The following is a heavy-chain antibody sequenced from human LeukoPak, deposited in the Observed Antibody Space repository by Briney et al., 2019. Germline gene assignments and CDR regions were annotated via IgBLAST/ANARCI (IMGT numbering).Heavy chain of an antibody. CDR3: AKDPSDYDPNWFDP. D-gene: IGHD3-22*01. CDR2: IYYSGST. J-gene: IGHJ5*02. CDR1: GGSISSSSYY. Sequence: SETLSLTCTVSGGSISSSSYYWGWIRQPPGKGLEWIGSIYYSGSTYYNPSLKSRVTISVDTSKNQFSLKLSSVTAADTAVYYCAKDPSDYDPNWFDPWGQGTLVTVSS. V-gene: IGHV4-39*02.